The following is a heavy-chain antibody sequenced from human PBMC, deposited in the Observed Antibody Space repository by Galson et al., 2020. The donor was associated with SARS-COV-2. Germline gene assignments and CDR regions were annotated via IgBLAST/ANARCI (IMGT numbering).Heavy chain of an antibody. V-gene: IGHV5-10-1*01. CDR3: ARLGVWFGEFYYGMDV. Sequence: HGESLKISCKGSVYSFTSYWISWVRPMPGKGLEWMGRIDPSDSYTNYSPSFQGHVTISADKSISTAYLQWSSMKASDTAMYYCARLGVWFGEFYYGMDVWGQGTTVTVSS. J-gene: IGHJ6*02. CDR1: VYSFTSYW. D-gene: IGHD3-10*01. CDR2: IDPSDSYT.